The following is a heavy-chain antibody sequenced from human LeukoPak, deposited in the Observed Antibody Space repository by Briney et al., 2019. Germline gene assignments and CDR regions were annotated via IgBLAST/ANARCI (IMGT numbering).Heavy chain of an antibody. CDR2: IYSDGSNT. CDR1: GFAFSTYW. D-gene: IGHD3-10*01. Sequence: PGGSPRLSCAASGFAFSTYWMHWVRQAPGKGLVWVSRIYSDGSNTIYADSVKGRFTISRDNAKNTLYLQMNSLRVEDTAVYFCARDSYYHPDYWGQGTLVTVSS. CDR3: ARDSYYHPDY. J-gene: IGHJ4*02. V-gene: IGHV3-74*01.